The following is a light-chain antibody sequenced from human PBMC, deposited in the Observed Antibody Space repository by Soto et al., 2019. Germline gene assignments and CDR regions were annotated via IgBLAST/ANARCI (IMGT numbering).Light chain of an antibody. CDR3: QNYNSAPFT. CDR2: DAS. Sequence: DIPMTQSPSSLSASVGDRVTITCRASQGISNYLAWYQQKPGKVPKLLIYDASTLQSGVPSRFSGSGSGTDFTLTISSLQSEDVATYYCQNYNSAPFTFGPGTKVDIK. CDR1: QGISNY. J-gene: IGKJ3*01. V-gene: IGKV1-27*01.